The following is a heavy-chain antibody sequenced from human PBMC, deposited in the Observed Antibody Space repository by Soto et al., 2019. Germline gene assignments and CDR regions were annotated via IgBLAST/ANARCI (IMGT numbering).Heavy chain of an antibody. D-gene: IGHD3-10*01. V-gene: IGHV4-30-2*01. CDR3: AARLSYYYGLDV. J-gene: IGHJ6*01. CDR2: VYHNGNA. CDR1: GGSISTPAYY. Sequence: SETLTVTCTSSGGSISTPAYYWRWIRQPPGKAPEWIGYVYHNGNAYPKPSLKSRVTISLDGAKNQFSLKMTSVTAADTGLYYCAARLSYYYGLDVWGQGTPVTVSS.